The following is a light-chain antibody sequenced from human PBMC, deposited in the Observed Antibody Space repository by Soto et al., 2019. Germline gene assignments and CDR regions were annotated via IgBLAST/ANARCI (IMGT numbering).Light chain of an antibody. V-gene: IGKV1-39*01. CDR1: QSINSY. Sequence: DIQMTQSPSSVSGSLGDRVTISGRASQSINSYLNWYQQKPGEAPKLLIYAASSLQSGVPSRFSGSGSGTDFTLTISSLQPEDFATYYCQQSYSTPITFGQGTRLEI. J-gene: IGKJ5*01. CDR3: QQSYSTPIT. CDR2: AAS.